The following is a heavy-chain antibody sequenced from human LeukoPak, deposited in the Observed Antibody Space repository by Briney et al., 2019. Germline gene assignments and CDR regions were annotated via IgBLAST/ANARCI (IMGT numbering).Heavy chain of an antibody. CDR2: IYYSGST. CDR3: ARRIAARRRSPTGPHYYYYMDV. D-gene: IGHD6-6*01. CDR1: GGSISSSSYY. V-gene: IGHV4-39*01. J-gene: IGHJ6*03. Sequence: SETLSLTCTVSGGSISSSSYYWGWIRQPPGKGLEWIGSIYYSGSTYYNPSLKSRVTISVDTSKNQFSLKLSSVTAADTAVYYCARRIAARRRSPTGPHYYYYMDVWGKGTTVTVSS.